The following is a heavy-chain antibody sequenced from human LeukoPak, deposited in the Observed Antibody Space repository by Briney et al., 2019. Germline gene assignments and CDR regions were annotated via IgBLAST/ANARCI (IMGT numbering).Heavy chain of an antibody. CDR3: ARGVDTSIRYYFDY. J-gene: IGHJ4*02. Sequence: SQTLSLTCTVSGGSISSGSYYWSWIRQPAGKGLEWIGRIYTSGSTNYNPSLKSRVTISVDTSKNQFSLKLSSVTAADTAVYYCARGVDTSIRYYFDYWGQGTLVTVSS. CDR2: IYTSGST. V-gene: IGHV4-61*02. D-gene: IGHD5-18*01. CDR1: GGSISSGSYY.